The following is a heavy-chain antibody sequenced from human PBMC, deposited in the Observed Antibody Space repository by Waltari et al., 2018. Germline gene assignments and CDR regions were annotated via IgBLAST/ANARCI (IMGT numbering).Heavy chain of an antibody. D-gene: IGHD1-26*01. CDR2: DDREGSDT. J-gene: IGHJ4*02. Sequence: EVQLVESGGVLVHPGGSLRLSCAASGFTFSNFWMHWVRQAPGKGLEGVSRDDREGSDTRYAGSVKGRFTSSRDNTKNTRYLQMNSLRGEDTGVYYCARDLYDTGSGDYPGRDFWGQGTLVTVAS. V-gene: IGHV3-74*01. CDR1: GFTFSNFW. CDR3: ARDLYDTGSGDYPGRDF.